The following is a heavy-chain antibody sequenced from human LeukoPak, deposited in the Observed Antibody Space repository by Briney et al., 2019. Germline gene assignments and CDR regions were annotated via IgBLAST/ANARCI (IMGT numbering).Heavy chain of an antibody. J-gene: IGHJ5*02. CDR1: GFTFSSYA. V-gene: IGHV3-64*01. D-gene: IGHD6-13*01. CDR2: ISSNGGST. Sequence: GSLRLSCAASGFTFSSYAMHWVRQAPGKGLEYVSAISSNGGSTYYANSVKGRFTISRDNSKNTLYLQMGSLRAEDMAVYYCARAAAAGFSWGQGTLVTVSS. CDR3: ARAAAAGFS.